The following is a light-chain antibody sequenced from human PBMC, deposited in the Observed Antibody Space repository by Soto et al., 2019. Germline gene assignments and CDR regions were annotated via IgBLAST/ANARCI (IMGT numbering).Light chain of an antibody. J-gene: IGKJ1*01. Sequence: DIQMTQSPSTLSASVGDRVTIICRASQSISTWLAWYQLKPGKAPTLLIYDASTLEGGVPSRFSGIGSGTEFTLTTSGLQPDHFATYYSHLSWTLGQGTK. CDR3: HLSWT. CDR1: QSISTW. V-gene: IGKV1-5*02. CDR2: DAS.